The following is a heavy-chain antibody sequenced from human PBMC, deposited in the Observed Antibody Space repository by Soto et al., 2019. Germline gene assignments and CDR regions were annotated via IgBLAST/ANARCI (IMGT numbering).Heavy chain of an antibody. CDR3: AKIGDFWGGYYGPGAFDI. D-gene: IGHD3-3*01. CDR2: MSGSGVSV. CDR1: GFTFSSYA. Sequence: GGSLRLSCAASGFTFSSYAMSWVRQAPGKGLEWASGMSGSGVSVYYADSVKGRFTISRDSSKNTLYLHMNSLRAEDTAVYYFAKIGDFWGGYYGPGAFDIWGQGTMVTVSS. J-gene: IGHJ3*02. V-gene: IGHV3-23*01.